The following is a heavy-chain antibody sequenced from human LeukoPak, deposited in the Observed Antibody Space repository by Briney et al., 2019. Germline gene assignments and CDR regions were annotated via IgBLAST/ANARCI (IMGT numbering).Heavy chain of an antibody. J-gene: IGHJ3*02. V-gene: IGHV3-33*08. Sequence: PGGSLRLSCAASGFTFSSYAIHWVRQAPGKGLEWVAVIWYDGSNKYYADSVKGRFTISRDNSKNTLYLQMNSLRAEDTAVYYCARERAPADYGDYAAGRYAFDTWGQGTMVTVSS. CDR3: ARERAPADYGDYAAGRYAFDT. D-gene: IGHD4-17*01. CDR2: IWYDGSNK. CDR1: GFTFSSYA.